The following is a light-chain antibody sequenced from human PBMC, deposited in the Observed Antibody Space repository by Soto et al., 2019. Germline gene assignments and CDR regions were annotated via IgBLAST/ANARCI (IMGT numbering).Light chain of an antibody. CDR3: QSYDSSLSVV. J-gene: IGLJ2*01. CDR2: GYN. Sequence: QSVLTQPPSVSGAPGQRVTISCTGSSSNIGAGYDVHWYQQLPGTAPKLLVYGYNNRPSGVPDRFSASKSGTSASLAITGLQTEDEADYYCQSYDSSLSVVFGGGTKLTVL. V-gene: IGLV1-40*01. CDR1: SSNIGAGYD.